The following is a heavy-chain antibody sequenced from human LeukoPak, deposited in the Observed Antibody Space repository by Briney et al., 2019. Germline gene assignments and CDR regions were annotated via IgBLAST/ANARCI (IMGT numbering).Heavy chain of an antibody. CDR3: ARESMVRGVIITLGFDP. Sequence: ASVKVSCKASGYTFTSYAMNWVRQAPGQGLEWMGWINTNTGNPTYAQGFTGRFVFSLDTSVSTAYLQISSLKAEDTAVYYCARESMVRGVIITLGFDPWGQGTLVTVSS. CDR1: GYTFTSYA. CDR2: INTNTGNP. D-gene: IGHD3-10*01. J-gene: IGHJ5*02. V-gene: IGHV7-4-1*02.